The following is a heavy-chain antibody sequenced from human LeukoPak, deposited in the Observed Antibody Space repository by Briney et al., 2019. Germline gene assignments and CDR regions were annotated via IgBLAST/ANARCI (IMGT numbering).Heavy chain of an antibody. D-gene: IGHD6-19*01. CDR2: ISGSGGST. CDR3: AKVLHSSGWYFDY. V-gene: IGHV3-23*01. CDR1: GFTFSSYA. J-gene: IGHJ4*02. Sequence: GGSLRLSCAASGFTFSSYAMRWVRQAPGKGLEWVSAISGSGGSTYYADSVKGRFTISRDNSKNTLYLQMNSLRAEDTAVYYCAKVLHSSGWYFDYWGQGTLVTVSS.